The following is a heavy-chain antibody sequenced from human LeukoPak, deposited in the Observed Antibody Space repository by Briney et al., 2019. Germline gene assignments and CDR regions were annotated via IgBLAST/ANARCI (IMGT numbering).Heavy chain of an antibody. CDR3: AGAISKGAGIDS. V-gene: IGHV3-33*03. D-gene: IGHD1-26*01. Sequence: GGSLRLSCATSGFTFDKYGIHWVRQAPGKGLEWVAVIWHDGSRTHYADSLKGRFTISRDNSKDTAFLQMNSLTVEDTATYYCAGAISKGAGIDSWGQGTLVTVSS. CDR2: IWHDGSRT. J-gene: IGHJ4*02. CDR1: GFTFDKYG.